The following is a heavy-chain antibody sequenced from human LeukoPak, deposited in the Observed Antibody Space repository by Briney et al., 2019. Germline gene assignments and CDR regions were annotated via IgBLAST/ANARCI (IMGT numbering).Heavy chain of an antibody. J-gene: IGHJ5*02. CDR1: GFTFSSYG. D-gene: IGHD6-13*01. CDR3: ARDQAAAGTMVYNWFDP. Sequence: GGSLRLSCAASGFTFSSYGMHWVRQAPGKGLEGGAVICYDGSNKYYADSVKGRFTISRDNSKNTLYLQMNSLRAEDTAAYYCARDQAAAGTMVYNWFDPWGQGTLVTVSS. V-gene: IGHV3-33*01. CDR2: ICYDGSNK.